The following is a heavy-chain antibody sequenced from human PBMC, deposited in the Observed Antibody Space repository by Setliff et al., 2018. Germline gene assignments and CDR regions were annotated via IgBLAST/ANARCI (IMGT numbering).Heavy chain of an antibody. CDR1: GGSFSGYY. D-gene: IGHD3-22*01. CDR3: ARGPRFDYESPTYRRRFDP. V-gene: IGHV4-34*01. J-gene: IGHJ5*02. Sequence: SETLSLTCAVYGGSFSGYYWNWIRQAPGKGLEWIGEINHRGTTSYTPSLKGRVTISVDTSKNLFSLKLSSVTAADTAVYFCARGPRFDYESPTYRRRFDPWGHGTAVTVSS. CDR2: INHRGTT.